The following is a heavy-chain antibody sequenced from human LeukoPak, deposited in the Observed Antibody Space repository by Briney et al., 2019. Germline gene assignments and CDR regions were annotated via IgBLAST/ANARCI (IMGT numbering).Heavy chain of an antibody. V-gene: IGHV4-34*01. D-gene: IGHD3-22*01. CDR2: INHSGST. Sequence: SETLSLTCAVYGGSFSGYYWSWIRQPPGKGLEWIGEINHSGSTNYNPSLKSRVTISVDTSKNQFSLKLSSVTAADTAVYYCARDFERYDSSGYYPFDYWGQGTLVTVSS. CDR1: GGSFSGYY. CDR3: ARDFERYDSSGYYPFDY. J-gene: IGHJ4*02.